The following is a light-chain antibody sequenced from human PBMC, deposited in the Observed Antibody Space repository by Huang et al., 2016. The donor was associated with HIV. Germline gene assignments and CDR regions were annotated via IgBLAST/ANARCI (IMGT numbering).Light chain of an antibody. J-gene: IGKJ5*01. V-gene: IGKV4-1*01. Sequence: DIVMTQSPGSLTVSLGERASINCTSSQPLLSTANNKSYLAWYQQKPRQPPKALIYWASNRESGVPERFSGSGSGTDFTLTISSLQAEDVALYYCQQYYSASITFGQGTRVEN. CDR2: WAS. CDR3: QQYYSASIT. CDR1: QPLLSTANNKSY.